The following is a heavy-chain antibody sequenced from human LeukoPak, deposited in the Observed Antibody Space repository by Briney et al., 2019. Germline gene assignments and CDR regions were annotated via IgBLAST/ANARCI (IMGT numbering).Heavy chain of an antibody. CDR1: GFTFSSYW. D-gene: IGHD6-19*01. V-gene: IGHV3-7*01. CDR2: IKQDGSEK. J-gene: IGHJ4*02. CDR3: ARDFSTKYSSGWSDFDY. Sequence: GGSLRLSCAASGFTFSSYWMSWVRQAPGKGLEGVANIKQDGSEKYYVDSVKGRFTISRDNAKNSLYLQMNSLRAEDTAVYYCARDFSTKYSSGWSDFDYWGQGTLVTVSS.